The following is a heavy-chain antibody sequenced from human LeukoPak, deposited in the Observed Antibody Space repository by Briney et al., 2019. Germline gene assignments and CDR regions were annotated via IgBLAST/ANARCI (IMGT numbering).Heavy chain of an antibody. Sequence: ASVKVSCKASGYTFTGYYMHWVRQAPGQGLEWMGWMNPNSGNTGYAQKFQGRVTITRNTSISTAYMELSSLRSEDTAVYYCARGSGSGYYYYYYMDVWGKGTTVTVSS. CDR3: ARGSGSGYYYYYYMDV. V-gene: IGHV1-8*03. D-gene: IGHD6-19*01. CDR1: GYTFTGYY. CDR2: MNPNSGNT. J-gene: IGHJ6*03.